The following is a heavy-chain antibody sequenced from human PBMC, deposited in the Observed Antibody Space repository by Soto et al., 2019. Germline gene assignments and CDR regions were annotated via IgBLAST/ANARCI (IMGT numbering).Heavy chain of an antibody. CDR3: ARGVSYFDY. V-gene: IGHV4-61*01. Sequence: PSETLSLTCTVSGGSVSSGSYYWSWIRQPPGKGLEWIGYIYYSGSTNYNPSLKSRVTISVDTSKNQFSLKLSSVTAADTAVYYCARGVSYFDYWGQGTLVTVSS. J-gene: IGHJ4*02. CDR1: GGSVSSGSYY. CDR2: IYYSGST.